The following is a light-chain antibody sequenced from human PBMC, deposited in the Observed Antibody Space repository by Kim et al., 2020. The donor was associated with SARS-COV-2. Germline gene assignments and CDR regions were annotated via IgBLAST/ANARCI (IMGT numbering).Light chain of an antibody. CDR2: QDS. Sequence: SYELTQPPSVSVSPGQTASITCSGDKLGDKYACWYQQKPGQSPVLVIYQDSKRPSGIPERFSGSNSGNTATLTISGTQAMDEAVYYCQAWDSSTVVFGRGTQLTVL. V-gene: IGLV3-1*01. J-gene: IGLJ2*01. CDR3: QAWDSSTVV. CDR1: KLGDKY.